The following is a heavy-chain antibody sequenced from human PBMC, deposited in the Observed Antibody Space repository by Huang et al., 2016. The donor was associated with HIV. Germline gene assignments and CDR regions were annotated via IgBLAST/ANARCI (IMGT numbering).Heavy chain of an antibody. CDR1: GYIFSNYG. V-gene: IGHV1-18*01. Sequence: QVQLMQSGAAVKKPGASVKVSCKASGYIFSNYGISWVRQAPGQGLEWTGRISGYNSHTNYAQIFQARVRMTTDTATTTVYMDLRSLRSDDTAIYYCARTTGDYVSAMDYWGQGTLVTVSS. J-gene: IGHJ4*02. D-gene: IGHD4-17*01. CDR2: ISGYNSHT. CDR3: ARTTGDYVSAMDY.